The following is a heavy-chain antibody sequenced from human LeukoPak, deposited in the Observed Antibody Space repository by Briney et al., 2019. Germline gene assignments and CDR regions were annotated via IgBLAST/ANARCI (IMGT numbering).Heavy chain of an antibody. CDR2: IYYSGST. CDR3: ARVDGDYFPDY. CDR1: GGAISSRSYY. Sequence: SETLSLTCTVSGGAISSRSYYWSWIRQPPGKGLEWIGYIYYSGSTNYNPSLKSRVTISVDTSKNQFSLKLSSVTAADTAVYYCARVDGDYFPDYWGQGTLVTVSS. J-gene: IGHJ4*02. V-gene: IGHV4-61*01. D-gene: IGHD4-17*01.